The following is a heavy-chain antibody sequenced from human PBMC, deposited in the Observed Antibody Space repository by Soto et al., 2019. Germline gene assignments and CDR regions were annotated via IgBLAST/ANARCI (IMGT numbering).Heavy chain of an antibody. CDR2: INSDGSST. J-gene: IGHJ5*02. CDR3: AREGFGDILTGYYMSGFDP. V-gene: IGHV3-74*01. D-gene: IGHD3-9*01. Sequence: SGGSLRLSCAASGFTFSSYWMHWVRQAPGKGLVWVSRINSDGSSTSYADSVKGRFTISRDNAKNTLYLQMNSLRAEDTAVYYCAREGFGDILTGYYMSGFDPWGQGTLVTVSS. CDR1: GFTFSSYW.